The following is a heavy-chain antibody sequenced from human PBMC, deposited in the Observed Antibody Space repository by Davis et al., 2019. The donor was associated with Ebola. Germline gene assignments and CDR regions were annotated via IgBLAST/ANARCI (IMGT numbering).Heavy chain of an antibody. CDR3: AKDQTLYYYDSSGYYGVSYYFDY. CDR1: GFILAEYA. J-gene: IGHJ4*02. Sequence: GGSLRLSCRGSGFILAEYAMHWIRQAPGKGLEWVSGISWNGDDIDYADSVKGRFTISRDNSKNTLYLQMNSLRAEDTAVYYCAKDQTLYYYDSSGYYGVSYYFDYWGQGTLVTVSS. D-gene: IGHD3-22*01. CDR2: ISWNGDDI. V-gene: IGHV3-9*01.